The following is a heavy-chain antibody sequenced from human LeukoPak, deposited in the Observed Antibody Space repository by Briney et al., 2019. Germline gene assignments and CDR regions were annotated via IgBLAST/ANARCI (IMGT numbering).Heavy chain of an antibody. CDR2: IYPGDSDT. V-gene: IGHV5-51*01. J-gene: IGHJ6*02. D-gene: IGHD4-23*01. Sequence: GEALKIPCKGSGYSFTTYWIGWVRQMPGKGLEWKGIIYPGDSDTRYSQSFQDQVTISADKSISTAYLQWSSLKASDTAMYYCARIMTTVAPRSLDVWGQGTTVTVSS. CDR1: GYSFTTYW. CDR3: ARIMTTVAPRSLDV.